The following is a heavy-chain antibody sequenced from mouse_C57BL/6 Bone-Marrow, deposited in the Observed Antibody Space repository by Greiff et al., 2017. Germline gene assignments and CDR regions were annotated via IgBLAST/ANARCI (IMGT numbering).Heavy chain of an antibody. Sequence: VQVVESGAELARPGASVKLSCKASGYTFTSYGISWVKQSTGQGLEWIGEIYPRSGNTYYNEKFKGKATLTADKSSSTAYMELRSLTSEDSAVYFCARERTHGRDYFDYWGQGTTLTVSS. CDR2: IYPRSGNT. D-gene: IGHD1-1*02. V-gene: IGHV1-81*01. J-gene: IGHJ2*01. CDR3: ARERTHGRDYFDY. CDR1: GYTFTSYG.